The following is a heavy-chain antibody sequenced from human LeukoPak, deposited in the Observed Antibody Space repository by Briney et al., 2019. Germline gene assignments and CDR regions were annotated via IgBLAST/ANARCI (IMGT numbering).Heavy chain of an antibody. J-gene: IGHJ6*04. CDR2: INAGIGNT. Sequence: ASVKVSCKASGYTFTSYAMHWVRQAPGQRLEWMGWINAGIGNTKYSQKFQGRVTITRDTSASTAYMELSSLRSEDTAVYYCARGGRRYYGSASYSRGYYYYYGMDVWGKGTTVTVSS. CDR3: ARGGRRYYGSASYSRGYYYYYGMDV. D-gene: IGHD3-10*01. V-gene: IGHV1-3*01. CDR1: GYTFTSYA.